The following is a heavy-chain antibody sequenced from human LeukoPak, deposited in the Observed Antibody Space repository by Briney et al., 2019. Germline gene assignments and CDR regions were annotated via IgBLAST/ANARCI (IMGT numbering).Heavy chain of an antibody. CDR1: GGSISSGSYY. V-gene: IGHV4-61*02. J-gene: IGHJ3*02. D-gene: IGHD3-16*01. Sequence: SQTLSLTCTVSGGSISSGSYYWSWIRQPAGNGLEWIGRIYTSGSTNYNPSLKSRVTISVDTSKNQFSLKLSSVTAADTAVYYCARDRLGPSSAFDIWGQGTMVTVSS. CDR3: ARDRLGPSSAFDI. CDR2: IYTSGST.